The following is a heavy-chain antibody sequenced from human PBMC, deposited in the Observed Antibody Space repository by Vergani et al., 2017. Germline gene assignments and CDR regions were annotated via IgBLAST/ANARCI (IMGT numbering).Heavy chain of an antibody. Sequence: EVQLEESGGGLVLPGRSLRLSCVASGFTSAGYAMHCVRQAPGKGLEWVSGISWNSTSIGYADSVKGRFTISRDNAKNSLYLQMKRRRAEDTALYYCAKDLGTSSGGGWFDPWGQGTLVTVSS. CDR3: AKDLGTSSGGGWFDP. J-gene: IGHJ5*02. CDR1: GFTSAGYA. CDR2: ISWNSTSI. V-gene: IGHV3-9*02. D-gene: IGHD6-6*01.